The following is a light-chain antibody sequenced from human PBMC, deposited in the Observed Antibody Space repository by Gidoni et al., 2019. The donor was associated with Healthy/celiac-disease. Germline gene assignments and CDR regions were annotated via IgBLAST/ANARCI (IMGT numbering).Light chain of an antibody. CDR1: QSISSY. Sequence: IQMTPSPSSLSASVGDSVTITCRASQSISSYLNWYQQKPGKAPKLLIYAASSLQSGVPSRFSGSGSGTDFTLTISSLQPEDFATYYCQQSYSTPLFTFGPGTKVDIK. V-gene: IGKV1-39*01. CDR3: QQSYSTPLFT. CDR2: AAS. J-gene: IGKJ3*01.